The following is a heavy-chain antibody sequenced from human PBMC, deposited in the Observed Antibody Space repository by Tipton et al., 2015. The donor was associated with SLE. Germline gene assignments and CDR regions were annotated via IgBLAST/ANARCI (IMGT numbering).Heavy chain of an antibody. Sequence: TLSLTCVVSGDSISSSNWWNWVCQPPGKGLEWIGEIYPSGNTRYNPSLKSRVTISLDKSKNLFSLKLDSVTAADTAVYYCARSYYASSGYNSFDFWGQGTLVAVSS. CDR2: IYPSGNT. CDR3: ARSYYASSGYNSFDF. CDR1: GDSISSSNW. J-gene: IGHJ4*02. V-gene: IGHV4-4*02. D-gene: IGHD3-22*01.